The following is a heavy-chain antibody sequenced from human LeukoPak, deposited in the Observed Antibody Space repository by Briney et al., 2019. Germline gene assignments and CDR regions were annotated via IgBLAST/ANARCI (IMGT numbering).Heavy chain of an antibody. CDR3: ARESRESKLANYFYDSSGFSNIDY. CDR2: INVSGDNT. D-gene: IGHD3-22*01. Sequence: GGSLRLSCAASGFTFNSYAMSWVRQAPGKGLEWVSTINVSGDNTYYADSVKGRFTISRDNSKSTLYLQVSSLTAADTAVYYCARESRESKLANYFYDSSGFSNIDYWGQGTLVTVSS. CDR1: GFTFNSYA. J-gene: IGHJ4*02. V-gene: IGHV3-23*01.